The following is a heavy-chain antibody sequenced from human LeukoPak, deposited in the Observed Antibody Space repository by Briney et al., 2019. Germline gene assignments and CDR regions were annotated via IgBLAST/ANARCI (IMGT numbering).Heavy chain of an antibody. CDR1: GLTVSSNY. D-gene: IGHD3/OR15-3a*01. V-gene: IGHV3-66*02. CDR2: VYLRGGT. Sequence: GGSLRLSCGASGLTVSSNYISWVRQFPGRGLEWVSVVYLRGGTFYADPVKGRFTISRDNSNNTVYLQMNSLRTEDTAVYYCARLDQIDGRNDAFDIWGQGTVVTVSS. CDR3: ARLDQIDGRNDAFDI. J-gene: IGHJ3*02.